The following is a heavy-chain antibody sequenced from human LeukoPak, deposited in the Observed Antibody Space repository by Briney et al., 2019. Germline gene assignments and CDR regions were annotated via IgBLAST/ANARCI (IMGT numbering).Heavy chain of an antibody. CDR2: ISSSSSYI. V-gene: IGHV3-21*01. Sequence: PGGSLRLSCAASGFTFSSYSMNWVRQAPGKGLEWVSSISSSSSYIYYADSVKGRFTISRDNAKNSLYLQMNSLRAEDTAVYYCARVNYDILSYYYYYMDVWGKGTTVTISS. CDR1: GFTFSSYS. D-gene: IGHD3-9*01. J-gene: IGHJ6*03. CDR3: ARVNYDILSYYYYYMDV.